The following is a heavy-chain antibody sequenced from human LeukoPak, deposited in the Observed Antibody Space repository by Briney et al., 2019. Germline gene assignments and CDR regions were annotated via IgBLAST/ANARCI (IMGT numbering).Heavy chain of an antibody. V-gene: IGHV3-23*01. CDR3: AKSYSGWYSNYFDY. CDR2: ISGSGGST. Sequence: PGGSLRLLCAASGFTFSSYAMSWVPQASGKGLEWVSAISGSGGSTYYADSVKGRFTISRDNSKNTLYLQMNSLRAEDTAVYYCAKSYSGWYSNYFDYWGQGTLVTVSS. J-gene: IGHJ4*02. CDR1: GFTFSSYA. D-gene: IGHD6-19*01.